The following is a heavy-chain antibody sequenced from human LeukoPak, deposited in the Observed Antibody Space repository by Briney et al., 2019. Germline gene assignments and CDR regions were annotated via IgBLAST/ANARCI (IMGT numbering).Heavy chain of an antibody. V-gene: IGHV4-30-4*01. D-gene: IGHD3-10*01. CDR2: IYYSGST. Sequence: SETLSLTCTVSGGSISSGDYYWSWIRQPPGKGLEGIGYIYYSGSTYYNPSLKSRVTISVDTSKNQFSLKLSSVTAADTAVYYCARDELLWFGGAFDPWGQGTLVTVSS. J-gene: IGHJ5*02. CDR3: ARDELLWFGGAFDP. CDR1: GGSISSGDYY.